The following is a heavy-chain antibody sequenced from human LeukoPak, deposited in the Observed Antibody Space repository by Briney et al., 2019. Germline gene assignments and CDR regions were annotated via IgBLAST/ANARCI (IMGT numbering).Heavy chain of an antibody. CDR1: GFTFSSHG. V-gene: IGHV3-33*01. J-gene: IGHJ4*02. D-gene: IGHD4-17*01. Sequence: PGGSLRLSCAASGFTFSSHGMHWVRQAPGKGLEWVAVIWYDGSDKYYADSVKGRFTISRDNSKNTLYLQMNSLRAEDTAVYYCARESQMTTVTGDYWGQGTLVTVSS. CDR2: IWYDGSDK. CDR3: ARESQMTTVTGDY.